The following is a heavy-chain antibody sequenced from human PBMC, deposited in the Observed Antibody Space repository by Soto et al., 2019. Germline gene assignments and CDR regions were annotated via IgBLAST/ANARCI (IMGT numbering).Heavy chain of an antibody. CDR1: GFTFSSYA. D-gene: IGHD6-19*01. J-gene: IGHJ6*02. CDR2: ISGSGGST. V-gene: IGHV3-23*01. Sequence: GGSLRLSCAASGFTFSSYAMSWVRQAPGKGLEWVSAISGSGGSTYYADSVKGRFTISRDNSKNTLYLQMNSLRAEDTAVYYCASLLPPSQWPAPKPGYYYYYGMDVWGQGTTVTVSS. CDR3: ASLLPPSQWPAPKPGYYYYYGMDV.